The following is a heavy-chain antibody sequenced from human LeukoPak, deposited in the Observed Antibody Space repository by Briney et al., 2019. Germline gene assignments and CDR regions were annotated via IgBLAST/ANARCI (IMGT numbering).Heavy chain of an antibody. V-gene: IGHV4-59*01. Sequence: SETLSLTCSVSGDSINSYHWSWIRQPPGKGLEWIGYIHHSGSTNYNPSLTSRVTISVDTSKNQLFLKLTSVTAADTAMYFCARPLGGDLDAFDIWGQGTMVTVSS. CDR1: GDSINSYH. J-gene: IGHJ3*02. D-gene: IGHD3-16*01. CDR2: IHHSGST. CDR3: ARPLGGDLDAFDI.